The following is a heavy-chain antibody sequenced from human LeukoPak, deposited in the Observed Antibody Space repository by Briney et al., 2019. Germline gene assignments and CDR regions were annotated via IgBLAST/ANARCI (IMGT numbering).Heavy chain of an antibody. CDR1: GYAFTGYY. Sequence: ASVKVSCKASGYAFTGYYMHWVRQAPGQGLEWMGWINPNSGGTNYAQKFQGRVTMTRDTSISTAYMELSRLRSDDTAVYYCARDPVGYCSGGSCYGYYFDYWGQGTLVTVSS. CDR3: ARDPVGYCSGGSCYGYYFDY. V-gene: IGHV1-2*02. CDR2: INPNSGGT. J-gene: IGHJ4*02. D-gene: IGHD2-15*01.